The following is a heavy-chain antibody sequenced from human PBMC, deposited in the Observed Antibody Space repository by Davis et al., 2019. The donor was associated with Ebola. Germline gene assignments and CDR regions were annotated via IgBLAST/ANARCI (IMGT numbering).Heavy chain of an antibody. CDR1: GFNFDDFA. J-gene: IGHJ4*02. V-gene: IGHV3-9*01. Sequence: PGGSLTPSCVPSGFNFDDFAMHWVRQSPGKGLEWVAGIRWISDREGYADSVKGRFTISRENATNSLYLQLNSLRLEDTGLYYCARGNVMAWGPLDHWCQGTPVSVSS. CDR3: ARGNVMAWGPLDH. CDR2: IRWISDRE. D-gene: IGHD5-24*01.